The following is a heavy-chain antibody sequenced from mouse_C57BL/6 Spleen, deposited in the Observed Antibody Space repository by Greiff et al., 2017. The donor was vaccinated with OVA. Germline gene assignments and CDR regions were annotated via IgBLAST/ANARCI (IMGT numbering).Heavy chain of an antibody. CDR3: TREGDY. CDR1: GYTFTDYE. V-gene: IGHV1-15*01. J-gene: IGHJ2*01. Sequence: QVQLQQSGAELVRPGASVTLSCKASGYTFTDYEMHWVKQTPVHGLEWIGAIDPETGGTAYNQKFKGKAILTADKSSSTAYMELSSLTSEDSAVYYCTREGDYWGQGTTLTVSS. CDR2: IDPETGGT.